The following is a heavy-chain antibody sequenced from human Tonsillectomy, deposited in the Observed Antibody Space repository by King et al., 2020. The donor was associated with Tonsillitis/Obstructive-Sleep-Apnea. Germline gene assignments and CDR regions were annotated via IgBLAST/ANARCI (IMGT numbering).Heavy chain of an antibody. Sequence: VQLQESGPGLVKPSETLSLTCTVSGYSISSGYYWGWIRQPPGKGLEWIGSIYHSGSTYYNPSLKSRATISVDTSKNQFSLKLSSVTAADTAVYYCARGTELYNKNCGGDCYPLPYYYYGMDVWGQGTTVTVSS. V-gene: IGHV4-38-2*02. CDR3: ARGTELYNKNCGGDCYPLPYYYYGMDV. J-gene: IGHJ6*02. CDR1: GYSISSGYY. CDR2: IYHSGST. D-gene: IGHD2-21*02.